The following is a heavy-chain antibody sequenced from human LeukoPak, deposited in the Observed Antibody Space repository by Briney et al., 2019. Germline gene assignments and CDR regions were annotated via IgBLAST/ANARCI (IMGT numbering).Heavy chain of an antibody. CDR1: GGPFGVYY. CDR3: AGPGAGDLDY. D-gene: IGHD3-10*01. CDR2: INHSGST. J-gene: IGHJ4*02. Sequence: PSETLSLTCAVYGGPFGVYYWSWVRQPPGKGLEWIGEINHSGSTNYSPSLKSRVTISVDTSKNHFSLKLSSVTAADTAVYYCAGPGAGDLDYWGQGTPVTVSS. V-gene: IGHV4-34*01.